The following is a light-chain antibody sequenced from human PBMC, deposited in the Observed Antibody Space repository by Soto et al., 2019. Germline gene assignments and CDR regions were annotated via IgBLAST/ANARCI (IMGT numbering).Light chain of an antibody. CDR1: QSIRNY. V-gene: IGKV3-11*01. J-gene: IGKJ3*01. Sequence: EIVLIQSPATLSLSPGERATLSCRASQSIRNYLAWYQQKPGQAPRLLMYDASNRAAGIPARFTGSGSGTDFTLTISSLESEDFAVYYCQQRSDWPRTFGPGTKVDIK. CDR3: QQRSDWPRT. CDR2: DAS.